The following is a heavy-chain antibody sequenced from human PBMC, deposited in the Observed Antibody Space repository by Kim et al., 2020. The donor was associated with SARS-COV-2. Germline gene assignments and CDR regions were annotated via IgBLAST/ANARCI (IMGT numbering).Heavy chain of an antibody. CDR1: GGTFSSYA. Sequence: SVKVSCKASGGTFSSYAISWVRQAPGQGLEWMGGIIPIFGTANYAQKFQGRVTITADESTSTAYMELSSLRSEDTAVYYCARDRQDYYDSSGYYSLVGKIDWGQGTLVTVSS. D-gene: IGHD3-22*01. CDR3: ARDRQDYYDSSGYYSLVGKID. J-gene: IGHJ4*02. CDR2: IIPIFGTA. V-gene: IGHV1-69*13.